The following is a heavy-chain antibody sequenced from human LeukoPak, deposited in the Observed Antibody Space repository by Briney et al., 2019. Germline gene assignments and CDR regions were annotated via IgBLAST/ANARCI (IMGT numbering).Heavy chain of an antibody. Sequence: GGSLRLSSAASGFTFSSYAMHWVRQAPGKGLEWVAVISYDGSNKYYADSVKGRFTISRDNSKNTLYLQMNSLRAEDTAVYYCARDLGLLWFGELLGWGQGTLVTVSS. CDR1: GFTFSSYA. CDR2: ISYDGSNK. D-gene: IGHD3-10*01. V-gene: IGHV3-30*04. CDR3: ARDLGLLWFGELLG. J-gene: IGHJ4*02.